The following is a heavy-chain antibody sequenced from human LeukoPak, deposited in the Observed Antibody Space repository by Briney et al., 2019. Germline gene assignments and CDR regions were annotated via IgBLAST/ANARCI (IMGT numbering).Heavy chain of an antibody. J-gene: IGHJ1*01. CDR2: IKEGGSRE. CDR1: GLTFSSYW. V-gene: IGHV3-7*01. CDR3: ARDSPGYGAYVS. Sequence: GGSLRLSCAASGLTFSSYWMTWVRQAPGKGLEWVANIKEGGSREYYVDSVKGRFTIYRDNAKNPLYLQMDSVTAEETAVYYCARDSPGYGAYVSWGQGTLVSGSS. D-gene: IGHD5-12*01.